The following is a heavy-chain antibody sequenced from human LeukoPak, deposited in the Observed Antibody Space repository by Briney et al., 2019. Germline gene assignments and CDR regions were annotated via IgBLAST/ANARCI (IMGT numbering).Heavy chain of an antibody. CDR2: INPNSGGT. J-gene: IGHJ6*03. CDR3: ATRGFGAARIINYYYMDV. CDR1: GYTFTGYY. V-gene: IGHV1-2*02. D-gene: IGHD6-6*01. Sequence: GASVKVSCKASGYTFTGYYMHWVRQAPGQGLEWMGWINPNSGGTNYAQKFQGRVTMTRDTSISTAYMELSRLRSEDTAVYYCATRGFGAARIINYYYMDVWGKGTTVTVSS.